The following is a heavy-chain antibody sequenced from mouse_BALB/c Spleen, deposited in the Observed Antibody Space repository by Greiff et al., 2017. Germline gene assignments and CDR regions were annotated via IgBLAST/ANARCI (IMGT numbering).Heavy chain of an antibody. V-gene: IGHV1-7*01. CDR3: ARYYDYDSYYAMDY. CDR1: GYTFTSYW. J-gene: IGHJ4*01. D-gene: IGHD2-4*01. Sequence: QVQLQQSGAELAKPGASVKMSCKASGYTFTSYWMHWVKQRPGQGLEWIGYINPSTGYTEYNQKFKDKATLTADKSSSTAYMQLSSLTSEDSAVYYCARYYDYDSYYAMDYWGQGTSGTVSS. CDR2: INPSTGYT.